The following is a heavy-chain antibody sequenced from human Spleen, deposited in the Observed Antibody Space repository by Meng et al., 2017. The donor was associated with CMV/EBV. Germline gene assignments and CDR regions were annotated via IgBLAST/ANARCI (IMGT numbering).Heavy chain of an antibody. CDR3: AGFSGSYYSLHAFDI. V-gene: IGHV1-69*05. D-gene: IGHD3-10*01. CDR1: GGTFSSYA. CDR2: IIPIFGTA. Sequence: SVKVSCKASGGTFSSYAISWVRQAPGQGLEWMGGIIPIFGTANYAQKFQGRVTITTDESTSTAYMELSSLRSEDTAVYYCAGFSGSYYSLHAFDIWCQGTMVTVSS. J-gene: IGHJ3*02.